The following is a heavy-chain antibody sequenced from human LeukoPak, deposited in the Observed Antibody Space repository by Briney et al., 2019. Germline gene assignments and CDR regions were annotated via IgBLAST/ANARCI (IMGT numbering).Heavy chain of an antibody. CDR2: ISNSGGST. CDR3: ARSHSSSSFFDY. J-gene: IGHJ4*02. Sequence: GGSLRLSCAASGFTFSTSPMTWVRQAPGKGLEWVSAISNSGGSTYYADSVKGRFTISRDNAKNSLYLQMNSLRAEDTAVYYCARSHSSSSFFDYWGQGTLVTVSS. V-gene: IGHV3-21*01. D-gene: IGHD6-6*01. CDR1: GFTFSTSP.